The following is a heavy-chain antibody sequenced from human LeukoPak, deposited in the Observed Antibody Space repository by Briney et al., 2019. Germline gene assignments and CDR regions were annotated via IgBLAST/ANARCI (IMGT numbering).Heavy chain of an antibody. Sequence: GASVKVSCKASGYTFTSYGISWVRQAPGQGLEWMGWISAYNGNTNYAQKLQGRVTMTTDTSTSTAYTELRSLRSDDTAVYYCASNSRRNWFDPWGQGTLVTVSS. J-gene: IGHJ5*02. CDR3: ASNSRRNWFDP. CDR1: GYTFTSYG. V-gene: IGHV1-18*01. CDR2: ISAYNGNT. D-gene: IGHD4-23*01.